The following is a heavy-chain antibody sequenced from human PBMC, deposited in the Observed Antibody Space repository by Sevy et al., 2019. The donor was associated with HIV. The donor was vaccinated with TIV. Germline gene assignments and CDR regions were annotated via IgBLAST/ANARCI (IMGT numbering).Heavy chain of an antibody. J-gene: IGHJ6*02. D-gene: IGHD2-15*01. V-gene: IGHV1-2*02. CDR2: INPNSGGT. Sequence: ASVKVSCKASGYTFTGYYMHWVRQAPGQGLEWMGWINPNSGGTNYAQKFQGRVTMTRDTSISTVHMELSRLRSDDTAEYYAASLAPGYCTGGSCYSGGGYYYGMDVWGQGTTVTV. CDR1: GYTFTGYY. CDR3: ASLAPGYCTGGSCYSGGGYYYGMDV.